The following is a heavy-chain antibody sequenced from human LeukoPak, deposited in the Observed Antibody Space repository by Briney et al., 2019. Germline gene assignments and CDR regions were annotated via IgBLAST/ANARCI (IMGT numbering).Heavy chain of an antibody. J-gene: IGHJ4*02. V-gene: IGHV1-46*01. CDR3: ARVGSGRTLDY. D-gene: IGHD6-19*01. Sequence: ASVKVSCKASGHTFTSYYMHWVRQAPGQGLEWMGIINPSGGSTSYAQKFQGRVTMTRDTSTSTVYMELSSLRSEDTAVYYCARVGSGRTLDYWGQGTLVTVSS. CDR1: GHTFTSYY. CDR2: INPSGGST.